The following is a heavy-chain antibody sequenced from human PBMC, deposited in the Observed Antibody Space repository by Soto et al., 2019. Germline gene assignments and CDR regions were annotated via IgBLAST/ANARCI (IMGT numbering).Heavy chain of an antibody. D-gene: IGHD3-10*01. V-gene: IGHV3-11*05. CDR3: ARGVRYYSSEKPANFDY. Sequence: QVQLLESGGGLVKPGGSLRLSCAASGFTFSDYYMSWIRQAPGKGLECVAYISVSSTYANYAGSVEGRFTISRDNAENSLFPQMNSLRAEDTAVYYCARGVRYYSSEKPANFDYWGQGALVTVSP. CDR2: ISVSSTYA. J-gene: IGHJ4*02. CDR1: GFTFSDYY.